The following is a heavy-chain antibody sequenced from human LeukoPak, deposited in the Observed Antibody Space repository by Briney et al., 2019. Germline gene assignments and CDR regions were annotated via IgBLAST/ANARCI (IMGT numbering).Heavy chain of an antibody. D-gene: IGHD2-2*01. CDR3: ARDRRGFGDIVVVPAAQQDYYYYGMDV. J-gene: IGHJ6*02. Sequence: PGRSLRLSCAASGFTFSSYAMHWVRQATGKGLEWVSAIGTAGDTYYPGSVKGRFTISRENAKNSLYLQMNSLRAGDTAVYYCARDRRGFGDIVVVPAAQQDYYYYGMDVWGQGTTVTVSS. CDR1: GFTFSSYA. V-gene: IGHV3-13*01. CDR2: IGTAGDT.